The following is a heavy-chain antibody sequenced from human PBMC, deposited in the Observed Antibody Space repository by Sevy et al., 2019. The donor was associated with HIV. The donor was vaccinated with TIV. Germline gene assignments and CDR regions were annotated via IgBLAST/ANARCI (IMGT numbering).Heavy chain of an antibody. CDR2: ICGGDGST. V-gene: IGHV3-23*01. Sequence: GGSLRLSCAASGFRFSSFAMIWVRQAPGKGLEWVSEICGGDGSTYYADSVKGRFTISRDNSKNTVYLQMSSLRAEDTALYYCAKGCYSDYFGADTLDIWGQGTMVTVSS. CDR1: GFRFSSFA. CDR3: AKGCYSDYFGADTLDI. J-gene: IGHJ3*02. D-gene: IGHD3-22*01.